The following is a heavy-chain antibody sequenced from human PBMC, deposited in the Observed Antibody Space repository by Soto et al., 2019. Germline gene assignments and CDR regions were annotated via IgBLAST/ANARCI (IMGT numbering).Heavy chain of an antibody. V-gene: IGHV4-30-2*01. J-gene: IGHJ6*02. CDR1: GGSISSGVYS. D-gene: IGHD3-22*01. Sequence: PSETLSLTCAVSGGSISSGVYSWSWIRQPPGKGLEWIGYIYHSGSTYYNPSLKSRVTISVDRSKNQFSLKLSSVTAADTAVYYCARAQYDYYDSSGYYTGMDVWGQGTTVTVSS. CDR2: IYHSGST. CDR3: ARAQYDYYDSSGYYTGMDV.